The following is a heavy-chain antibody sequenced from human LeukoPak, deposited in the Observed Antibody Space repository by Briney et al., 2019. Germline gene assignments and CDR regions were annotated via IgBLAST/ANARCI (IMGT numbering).Heavy chain of an antibody. Sequence: SETLSLTCAVYGGSISSYYWSWIRQPPGKGLEWIGYIYYSGSTNYNPSLKSRVTISVDTSKNQFSLKLSSVTAADTAVYYCARLTGGEVDYWGQGTLVTVSS. V-gene: IGHV4-59*08. CDR3: ARLTGGEVDY. J-gene: IGHJ4*02. CDR2: IYYSGST. D-gene: IGHD7-27*01. CDR1: GGSISSYY.